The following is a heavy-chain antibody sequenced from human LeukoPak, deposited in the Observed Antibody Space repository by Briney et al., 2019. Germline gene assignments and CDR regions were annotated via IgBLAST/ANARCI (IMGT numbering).Heavy chain of an antibody. V-gene: IGHV4-61*02. D-gene: IGHD3-10*01. Sequence: SQTLSLACTVSSGSISSGSYYWSWIRQSAGKGPEWLGRIYTSGRTNYNASLMSRVTISVDTSKNQFSLKLSSVTAADTAVYYCAGNYYGSGSYYSEDRYWGQGTLVTVSS. CDR3: AGNYYGSGSYYSEDRY. J-gene: IGHJ4*02. CDR2: IYTSGRT. CDR1: SGSISSGSYY.